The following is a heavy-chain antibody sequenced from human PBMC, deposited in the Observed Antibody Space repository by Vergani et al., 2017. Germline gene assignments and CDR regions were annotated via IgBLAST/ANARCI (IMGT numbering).Heavy chain of an antibody. CDR1: GYTFTSYA. D-gene: IGHD1-26*01. V-gene: IGHV7-4-1*02. CDR2: INTNTGNP. J-gene: IGHJ4*02. CDR3: ARELHVVVATLIAFDY. Sequence: QVQLVQSGAEVKKPGASVKVSCKASGYTFTSYAMNWVRQAPGQGLEWMGWINTNTGNPTYAQGFTGRFVFSLDTSVSTAYLQISSLKAEDTAVYYCARELHVVVATLIAFDYWGQGTLVTVSS.